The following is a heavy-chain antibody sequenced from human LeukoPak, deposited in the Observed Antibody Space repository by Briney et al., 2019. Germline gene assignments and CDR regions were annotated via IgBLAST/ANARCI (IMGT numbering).Heavy chain of an antibody. J-gene: IGHJ4*02. D-gene: IGHD1-26*01. CDR1: GGSISSSNW. Sequence: PSETLSLTCAVSGGSISSSNWWSWVRQPPGKGLEWIGEIYHSGSTNYNPSLKSRVTISVDTSKNQFSLKLSSVTAADTAVYYCAREGALPTLFDYWGQGTLVTVSS. V-gene: IGHV4-4*02. CDR2: IYHSGST. CDR3: AREGALPTLFDY.